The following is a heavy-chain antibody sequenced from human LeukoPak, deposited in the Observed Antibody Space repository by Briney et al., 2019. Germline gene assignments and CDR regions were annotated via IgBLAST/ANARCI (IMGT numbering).Heavy chain of an antibody. D-gene: IGHD3-22*01. Sequence: PSETLSLTCAVYGGSFSGYYWSWIRQPPGKGLEWIGEINHSGSTNYNPSLKSRVTISVDTSKNQFSLKLSSVTAADTAVYYCARRAGYYDSSGPNWGFDPWGQGTLVTVSS. J-gene: IGHJ5*02. V-gene: IGHV4-34*01. CDR3: ARRAGYYDSSGPNWGFDP. CDR2: INHSGST. CDR1: GGSFSGYY.